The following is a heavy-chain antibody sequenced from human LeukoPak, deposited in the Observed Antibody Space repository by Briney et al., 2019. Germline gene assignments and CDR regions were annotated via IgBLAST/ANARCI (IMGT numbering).Heavy chain of an antibody. CDR1: GGSLSGYY. D-gene: IGHD2-15*01. Sequence: PSETLSLTCAVYGGSLSGYYWDWIRQSPGKGLEWIGEINHSGTTNYNPSLKSRAIISVDTSKNQFSLRLTSVTAADTAVYYCARFPCSGDSCYSGIRAFDIWGQGTMVIVSS. V-gene: IGHV4-34*01. CDR3: ARFPCSGDSCYSGIRAFDI. CDR2: INHSGTT. J-gene: IGHJ3*02.